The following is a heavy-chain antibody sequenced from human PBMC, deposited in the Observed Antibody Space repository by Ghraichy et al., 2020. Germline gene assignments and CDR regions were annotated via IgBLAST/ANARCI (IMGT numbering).Heavy chain of an antibody. D-gene: IGHD4/OR15-4a*01. CDR2: ISVSGGNP. Sequence: GGSLRLSCAASGFTFSNYAVSWVRQAPGKGLEWVSGISVSGGNPYYADSVKGRFTISRDNSKNMLYMQVKSLRAEDTAVYYCAREFSRLSPLDYCGHGTLVTVS. CDR1: GFTFSNYA. CDR3: AREFSRLSPLDY. J-gene: IGHJ4*01. V-gene: IGHV3-23*01.